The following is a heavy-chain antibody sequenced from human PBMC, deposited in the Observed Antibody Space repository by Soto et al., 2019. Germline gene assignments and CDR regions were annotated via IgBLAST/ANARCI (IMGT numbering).Heavy chain of an antibody. Sequence: VGSLRLSCAASGFTFSSYAMHWVRQAPGKGLEWVAVISYDGSNKYYADSVKGRFTISRDNSKNTLYLQMNSLRAEDTAVYYCARETMVRGVIAPGYYYYGMDVWGQGTTVTVSS. CDR2: ISYDGSNK. D-gene: IGHD3-10*01. CDR1: GFTFSSYA. J-gene: IGHJ6*02. V-gene: IGHV3-30-3*01. CDR3: ARETMVRGVIAPGYYYYGMDV.